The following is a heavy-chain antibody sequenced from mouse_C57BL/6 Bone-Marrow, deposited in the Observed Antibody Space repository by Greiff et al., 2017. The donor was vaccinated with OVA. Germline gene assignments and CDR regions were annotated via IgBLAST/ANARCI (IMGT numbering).Heavy chain of an antibody. J-gene: IGHJ2*01. D-gene: IGHD2-4*01. CDR1: GFTFSSYG. V-gene: IGHV5-6*01. Sequence: EVKLQESGGDLVKPGGSLKLSCAASGFTFSSYGMSWVRQTPDKRLEWVATISSGGSYTYYPDSVKGRFTISRDNAKNTLYLQMSSLKSEDTAMYYCARFPYDYDGWGQGTTLTVSS. CDR2: ISSGGSYT. CDR3: ARFPYDYDG.